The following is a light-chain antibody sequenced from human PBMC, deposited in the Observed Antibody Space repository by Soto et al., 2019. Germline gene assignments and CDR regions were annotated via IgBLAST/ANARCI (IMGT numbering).Light chain of an antibody. CDR3: QQYYSYPRA. CDR1: QGISSY. CDR2: AAS. Sequence: AIRMTQSPSSLSASTGDSVTISCRASQGISSYLAWYQKKPGKAPKLLIYAASTLQSGVPSRFSGSGSGTDFTLTISCLQSEDFATYYCQQYYSYPRAFGQGTKVEIK. J-gene: IGKJ1*01. V-gene: IGKV1-8*01.